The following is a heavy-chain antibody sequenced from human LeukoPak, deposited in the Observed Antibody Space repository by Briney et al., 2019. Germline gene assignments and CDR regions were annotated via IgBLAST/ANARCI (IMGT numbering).Heavy chain of an antibody. V-gene: IGHV3-66*01. CDR1: EFSVGSNY. D-gene: IGHD3-22*01. CDR2: IYSGGST. CDR3: ARNYYDSSGYRDAFDI. Sequence: GGSLRLSCAASEFSVGSNYMTWVRQAPGKGLEWVSLIYSGGSTYYADSVKGRFTISRDNSKNTLYLQMNSLRAEDTAVYYCARNYYDSSGYRDAFDIWGQGTMVTVSS. J-gene: IGHJ3*02.